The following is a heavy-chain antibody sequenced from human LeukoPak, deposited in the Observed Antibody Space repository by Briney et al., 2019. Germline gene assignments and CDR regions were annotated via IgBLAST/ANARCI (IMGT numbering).Heavy chain of an antibody. CDR3: ARGRIAAAGTGGNWFDP. CDR1: GGSFSGYY. V-gene: IGHV4-34*01. Sequence: RTSETLSLTCAVYGGSFSGYYWSWIRQPPGKGLEWIGEINHSGSTNYNPSLKSRVTISVDTSKNQFSLKLSSVTAADTAVYYCARGRIAAAGTGGNWFDPWGQGTLVTVSS. D-gene: IGHD6-13*01. J-gene: IGHJ5*02. CDR2: INHSGST.